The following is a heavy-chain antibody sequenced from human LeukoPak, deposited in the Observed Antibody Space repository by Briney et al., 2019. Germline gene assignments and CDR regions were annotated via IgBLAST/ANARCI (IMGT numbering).Heavy chain of an antibody. CDR3: ARDATPEDYYDMDV. J-gene: IGHJ6*02. D-gene: IGHD5-12*01. Sequence: GGSLSLSCAASGFTFSSYAMHWVRQAPGKGLEWVAVISYDGSNRYYADSVKGRFTISRDNSKNTLYLQMNSLRVEDTAVYYCARDATPEDYYDMDVWGQGTTVTVSS. CDR1: GFTFSSYA. V-gene: IGHV3-30-3*01. CDR2: ISYDGSNR.